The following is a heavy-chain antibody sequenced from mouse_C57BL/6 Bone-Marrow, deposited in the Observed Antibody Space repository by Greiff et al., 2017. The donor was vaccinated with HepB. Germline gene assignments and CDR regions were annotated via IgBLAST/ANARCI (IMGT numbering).Heavy chain of an antibody. CDR3: ARHDYGAWFAY. CDR2: ISSGGSYT. Sequence: VHLVESGGDLVKPGGSLKLSCAASGFTFSSYGMSWVRQTPDKRLEWVATISSGGSYTYYPDSVKGRFTISRDNAKNTLYLQMSSLKSEDTAMYYCARHDYGAWFAYWGQGTLVTVSA. D-gene: IGHD2-4*01. V-gene: IGHV5-6*01. CDR1: GFTFSSYG. J-gene: IGHJ3*01.